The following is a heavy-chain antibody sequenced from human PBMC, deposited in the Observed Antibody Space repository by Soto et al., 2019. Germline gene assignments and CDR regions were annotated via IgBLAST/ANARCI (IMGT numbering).Heavy chain of an antibody. CDR2: MYYSGST. V-gene: IGHV4-39*01. Sequence: QVQLQESGPGLVKPSETLSLMCSVSGGSIRSTSYYWGWIRQPPGKGLEWIGTMYYSGSTFYNPSLQSRVAISVDTSNNQFSLKLNSVTAADTAVYYCARGSQYEISTGQTFDPWGQGTLVSVSS. J-gene: IGHJ5*02. D-gene: IGHD3-9*01. CDR3: ARGSQYEISTGQTFDP. CDR1: GGSIRSTSYY.